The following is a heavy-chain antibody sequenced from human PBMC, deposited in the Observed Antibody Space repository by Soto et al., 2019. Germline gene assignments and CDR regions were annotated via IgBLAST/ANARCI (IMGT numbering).Heavy chain of an antibody. CDR2: INHSGST. V-gene: IGHV4-34*01. D-gene: IGHD3-3*01. CDR1: GGSFSGYY. Sequence: SETLSLTCAVYGGSFSGYYWSWIRQPPGKGLEWIGEINHSGSTNYNPSLKSRVTISVDTSKNQFSLKLSSVTAADTAVYYCARGGFWSDYNWFDPWGQGTLVTVSS. CDR3: ARGGFWSDYNWFDP. J-gene: IGHJ5*02.